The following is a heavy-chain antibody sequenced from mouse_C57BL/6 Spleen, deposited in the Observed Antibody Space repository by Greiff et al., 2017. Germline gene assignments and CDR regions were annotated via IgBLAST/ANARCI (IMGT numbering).Heavy chain of an antibody. Sequence: VQLLQSGAELMKPGASVKLSCKASGYTFTGYWIEWVKQRPGHGLEWIGEIFPRSGSTNYNEKFKGKATFTADTSSNTAYMQLGSLTAEDSAIYFCARWGDGYPFDYWGQGTTLTVSS. CDR1: GYTFTGYW. V-gene: IGHV1-9*01. D-gene: IGHD2-3*01. J-gene: IGHJ2*01. CDR2: IFPRSGST. CDR3: ARWGDGYPFDY.